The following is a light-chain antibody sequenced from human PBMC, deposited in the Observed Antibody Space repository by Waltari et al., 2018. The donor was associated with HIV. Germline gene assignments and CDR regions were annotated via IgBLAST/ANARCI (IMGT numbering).Light chain of an antibody. V-gene: IGLV1-40*01. Sequence: QSVLTQPPSVSGAPGQRVTISCTGNTSNIGAGYDVHWYQQLPGTAPKLLIYGNTNRPSGVPDRVSCSTSGTSASLAITGLQADDEADFYCQSYDSSLSGVIFGGGTKLTVL. CDR1: TSNIGAGYD. CDR3: QSYDSSLSGVI. CDR2: GNT. J-gene: IGLJ2*01.